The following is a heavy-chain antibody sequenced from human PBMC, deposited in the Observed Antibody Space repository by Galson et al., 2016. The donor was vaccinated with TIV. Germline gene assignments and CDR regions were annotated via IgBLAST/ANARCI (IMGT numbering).Heavy chain of an antibody. V-gene: IGHV3-74*01. CDR3: VRDRLGWH. Sequence: SLRLSCAASGISVNNDWMHWVRQSPEKGLVWVARIDTDGTTTYYADSVKGRFSISRDNAKNTVYLRMNNLIADDTAVYYCVRDRLGWHWGQSTLVTVSS. CDR1: GISVNNDW. J-gene: IGHJ1*01. CDR2: IDTDGTTT. D-gene: IGHD3-16*01.